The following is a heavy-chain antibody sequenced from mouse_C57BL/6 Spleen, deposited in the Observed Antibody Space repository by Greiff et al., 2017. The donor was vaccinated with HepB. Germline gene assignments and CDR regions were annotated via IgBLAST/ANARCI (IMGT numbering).Heavy chain of an antibody. J-gene: IGHJ2*01. Sequence: VQLQQSGPELVKPGASVKLSCKASGYTFTSYDINWVKQRPGQGLEWIGRIYPRDGSTKYNEKFKGKATLTVDTSSSTAYMELHSLTSEDSAVYFCAKRGSNYGAYFDYWGQGTTLTVSS. CDR1: GYTFTSYD. CDR3: AKRGSNYGAYFDY. CDR2: IYPRDGST. D-gene: IGHD2-5*01. V-gene: IGHV1-85*01.